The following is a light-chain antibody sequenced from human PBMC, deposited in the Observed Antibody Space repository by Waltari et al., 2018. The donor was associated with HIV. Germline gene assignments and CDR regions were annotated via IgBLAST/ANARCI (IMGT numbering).Light chain of an antibody. J-gene: IGLJ3*02. CDR3: ATWDDALSGPV. V-gene: IGLV1-44*01. Sequence: QSVLTQPPSASGTPGQRVIISCSGNRSNIGSNTVNWYQQFSGAAPTLLKYSNNQRPSAVPDLFSGSKSGSAASLAISGLKSEDEADYHCATWDDALSGPVFGAGTKLTV. CDR1: RSNIGSNT. CDR2: SNN.